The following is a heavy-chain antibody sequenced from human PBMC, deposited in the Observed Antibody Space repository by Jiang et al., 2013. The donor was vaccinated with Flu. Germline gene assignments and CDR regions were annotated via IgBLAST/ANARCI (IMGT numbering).Heavy chain of an antibody. V-gene: IGHV4-59*01. CDR1: GGSISSYY. Sequence: GSGLVKPSETLSLTCTVSGGSISSYYWSWIRQPPGKGLEWIGYIYYSGSTNYNPSLKSRVTISVDTSKNQFSLKLSSVTAADTAVYYCARSGGSYSRLEYYFDYWGQGTLVTVSS. CDR2: IYYSGST. D-gene: IGHD1-26*01. CDR3: ARSGGSYSRLEYYFDY. J-gene: IGHJ4*02.